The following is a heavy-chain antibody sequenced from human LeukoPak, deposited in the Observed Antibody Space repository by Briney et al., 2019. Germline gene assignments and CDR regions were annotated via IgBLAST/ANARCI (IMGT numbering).Heavy chain of an antibody. CDR3: AKGSGDY. J-gene: IGHJ4*02. Sequence: TGVSLRLSCAPSGFTFSSYAMSGVPEAPGRGREWVSASSGSGGSTYYADSVKGRFTISRDNSKNTLYLQMNSRRAEDTVVYYCAKGSGDYWGQGTLVTVSS. CDR2: SSGSGGST. CDR1: GFTFSSYA. D-gene: IGHD3-10*01. V-gene: IGHV3-23*01.